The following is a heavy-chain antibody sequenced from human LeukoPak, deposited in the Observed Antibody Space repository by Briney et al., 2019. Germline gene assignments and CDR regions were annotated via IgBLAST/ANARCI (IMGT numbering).Heavy chain of an antibody. Sequence: GGSLRLSCATSGFTFRNYAMSWVRQAPGKGPEWVTGISGNGVSTYYTDSAKGRFTISRDFSKNTLYLQMNSLRVEDTAIYYCAKRRVPAASGEALDYWGLGALVTVSS. D-gene: IGHD2-2*01. J-gene: IGHJ4*02. CDR3: AKRRVPAASGEALDY. V-gene: IGHV3-23*01. CDR1: GFTFRNYA. CDR2: ISGNGVST.